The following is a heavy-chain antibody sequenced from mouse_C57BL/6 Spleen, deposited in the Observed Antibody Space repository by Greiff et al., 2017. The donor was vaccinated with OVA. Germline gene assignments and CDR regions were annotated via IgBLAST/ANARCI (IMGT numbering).Heavy chain of an antibody. V-gene: IGHV3-8*01. Sequence: EVKLMESGPGLAKPSQTLSLTCSVTGYSITSDYWNWIRKFPGNKLEYMGYISYSGSTYYNPSLKSRISITRDTSKTQYYRLLTSVTAEDTATDDCARGGSNWYFDVWGKGTTVTVSS. J-gene: IGHJ1*03. CDR1: GYSITSDY. CDR3: ARGGSNWYFDV. CDR2: ISYSGST.